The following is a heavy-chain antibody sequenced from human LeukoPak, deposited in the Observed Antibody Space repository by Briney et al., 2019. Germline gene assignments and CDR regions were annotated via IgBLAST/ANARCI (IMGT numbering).Heavy chain of an antibody. D-gene: IGHD3-22*01. Sequence: SETLSLTCTVSGGSISSYYWSWIRQPPGKGLEWIGYIYDTGSTNYNPSLKSRVTMSVDTPKSQFSLNLSSVTAADTAVYYCARLPRFYYDSSGYYSSFDYWGQGTLVTVSS. V-gene: IGHV4-59*08. CDR1: GGSISSYY. J-gene: IGHJ4*02. CDR3: ARLPRFYYDSSGYYSSFDY. CDR2: IYDTGST.